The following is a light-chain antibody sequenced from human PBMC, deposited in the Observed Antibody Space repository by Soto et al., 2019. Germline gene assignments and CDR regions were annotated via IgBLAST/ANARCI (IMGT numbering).Light chain of an antibody. V-gene: IGLV1-40*01. CDR2: GNS. CDR3: QSYASSQSAL. CDR1: SSNIGGGYD. J-gene: IGLJ3*02. Sequence: QAVVTQPPSVSGAPGQRVTISCTGSSSNIGGGYDVHWYQQLPGTAPKLLIYGNSNRPSGVPDRFSGSKSGTSASLAITGLQAEDEADYYCQSYASSQSALFGGGTKLTAL.